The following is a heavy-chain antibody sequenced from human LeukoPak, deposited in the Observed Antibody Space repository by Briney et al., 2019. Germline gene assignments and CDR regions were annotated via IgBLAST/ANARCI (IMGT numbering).Heavy chain of an antibody. V-gene: IGHV3-7*01. J-gene: IGHJ4*02. CDR2: IKQDGSKI. CDR3: ARLRRHQSEFDY. CDR1: GFTFSKYW. Sequence: GGSLRLSCSASGFTFSKYWMTWVRQAPGHGLEWLAHIKQDGSKIKYVDSVKGRFTISIYNDKSSVSLQMNSLTAGDTDVYYCARLRRHQSEFDYWGQGTLVTVSS.